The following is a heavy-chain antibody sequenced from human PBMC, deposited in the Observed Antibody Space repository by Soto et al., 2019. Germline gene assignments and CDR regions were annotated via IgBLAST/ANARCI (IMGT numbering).Heavy chain of an antibody. J-gene: IGHJ6*03. CDR3: AGGLSSSPVTGYYNMDV. D-gene: IGHD6-6*01. Sequence: SETLSLTCGVYGGSFSGYYWNWIRQPPGKGLEWIGEINDSGSTNYSPSLKSRVSISVDTSKNQLSLKLSSVTAADTAVYYCAGGLSSSPVTGYYNMDVWAKGTTVTVSS. CDR2: INDSGST. V-gene: IGHV4-34*01. CDR1: GGSFSGYY.